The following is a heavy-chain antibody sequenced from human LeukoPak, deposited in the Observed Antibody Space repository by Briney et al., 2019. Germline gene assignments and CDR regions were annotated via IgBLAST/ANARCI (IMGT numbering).Heavy chain of an antibody. V-gene: IGHV4-34*01. CDR1: GGSFSGYY. CDR3: ARSRGGGEFDY. J-gene: IGHJ4*02. CDR2: INHSGST. Sequence: SETLSLTCAVYGGSFSGYYWSWIRQPPGKGLEWIGEINHSGSTNYNPSLKNRVTISVDTSKNQFSLKLSSVTAADTAVYYCARSRGGGEFDYWGQGTLVTVSS. D-gene: IGHD2-15*01.